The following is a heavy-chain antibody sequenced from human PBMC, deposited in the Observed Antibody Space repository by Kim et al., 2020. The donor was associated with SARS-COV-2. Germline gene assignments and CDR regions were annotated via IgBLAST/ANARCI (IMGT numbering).Heavy chain of an antibody. J-gene: IGHJ6*02. Sequence: GGSLRLSCAASGFTVSSNYMSWVRQAPGKGLEWVSVIYSGGSTYYADSVKGRFTISRDNSKNTLYLQMNSLRAEDTAVYYCARGGPNLNYYYYYGMDVWGQGTTVTVSS. CDR1: GFTVSSNY. V-gene: IGHV3-53*01. CDR3: ARGGPNLNYYYYYGMDV. CDR2: IYSGGST.